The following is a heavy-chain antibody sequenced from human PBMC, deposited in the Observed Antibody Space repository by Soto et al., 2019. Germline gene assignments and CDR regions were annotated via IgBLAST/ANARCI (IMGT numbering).Heavy chain of an antibody. CDR1: GGSISSGDYY. CDR3: TRTSGDYGLSKYFQH. V-gene: IGHV4-31*03. D-gene: IGHD4-17*01. J-gene: IGHJ1*01. CDR2: IYYSGTT. Sequence: QVQLQESGPGLVEPSQTLSLICTVSGGSISSGDYYWSWIRQLPGKGLEWIGYIYYSGTTFHNPSLKGRVSISVDTSKNLFSLKRSSMTAADTAVYYCTRTSGDYGLSKYFQHWGQGTLVTVSS.